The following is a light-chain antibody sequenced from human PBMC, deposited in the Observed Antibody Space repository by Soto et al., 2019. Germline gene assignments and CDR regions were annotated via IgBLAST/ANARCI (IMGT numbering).Light chain of an antibody. CDR3: CSYAGSYTWV. CDR2: DVS. Sequence: QSALTQPRSVSGSPGQSVTISCTGTSSDVGGYNYVSWYRQHPGKAPKRMIYDVSKRPSGVPDRFSGSKSGNTASLTISGLQAADEADYYCCSYAGSYTWVFVAGTKLTVL. J-gene: IGLJ1*01. CDR1: SSDVGGYNY. V-gene: IGLV2-11*01.